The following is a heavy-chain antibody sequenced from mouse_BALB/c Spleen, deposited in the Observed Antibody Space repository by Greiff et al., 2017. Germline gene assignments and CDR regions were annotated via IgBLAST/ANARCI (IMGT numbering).Heavy chain of an antibody. CDR2: IWGDGST. CDR1: GFSLTGYG. Sequence: VKLQESGPGLVAPSQSLSITCTVSGFSLTGYGVNWVRQPPGKGLEWLGMIWGDGSTDYNSALKSRLSISKDNSKSQVFLKMNSLQTDDTARYYCARDYGSSPAWFAYWGQGTLVTVSA. CDR3: ARDYGSSPAWFAY. V-gene: IGHV2-6-7*01. J-gene: IGHJ3*01. D-gene: IGHD1-1*01.